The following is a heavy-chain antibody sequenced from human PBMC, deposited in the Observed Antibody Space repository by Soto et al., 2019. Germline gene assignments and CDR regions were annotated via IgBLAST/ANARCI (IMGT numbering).Heavy chain of an antibody. CDR3: ARDLHYDYVWGAPLYGMDV. CDR2: IWYDGSNK. D-gene: IGHD3-16*01. J-gene: IGHJ6*02. Sequence: QVQLVESGGGVVQPGRSLRLSCAASGFTFSSYGMHWVRQAPGKGLEWVAVIWYDGSNKYYADSVKGRFTISRNNSKNTLYLQINSLRAEDTAVYYGARDLHYDYVWGAPLYGMDVWGQGTTVTVSS. CDR1: GFTFSSYG. V-gene: IGHV3-33*01.